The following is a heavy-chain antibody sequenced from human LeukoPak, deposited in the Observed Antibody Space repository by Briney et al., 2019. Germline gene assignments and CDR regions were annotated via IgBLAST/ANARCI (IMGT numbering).Heavy chain of an antibody. CDR3: ARGSDYYDSSGYLQW. J-gene: IGHJ4*02. CDR2: IYYSGST. CDR1: GGSISSYY. D-gene: IGHD3-22*01. V-gene: IGHV4-59*01. Sequence: PSETLSLTCTVSGGSISSYYWSWIRQPPGKGLEWIGYIYYSGSTNYNPSLKSRVTISVDTSKNQFSLKLSSVTAADTAVYYCARGSDYYDSSGYLQWWGQGTLVTVSS.